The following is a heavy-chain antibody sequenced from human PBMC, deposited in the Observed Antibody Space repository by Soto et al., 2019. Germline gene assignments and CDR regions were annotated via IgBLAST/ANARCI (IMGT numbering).Heavy chain of an antibody. CDR1: GYTFTSYY. J-gene: IGHJ6*02. D-gene: IGHD6-13*01. Sequence: GASVKVSCKASGYTFTSYYMHWVRQAPGQGLEWMGIINPSGGSTSYAQKFQGRVTMTRDTSTSTVYMELSSLRSEDTAVYYCARDQPRGVAAAGTGYYYYGMDVWGQGTTVTVS. CDR2: INPSGGST. V-gene: IGHV1-46*01. CDR3: ARDQPRGVAAAGTGYYYYGMDV.